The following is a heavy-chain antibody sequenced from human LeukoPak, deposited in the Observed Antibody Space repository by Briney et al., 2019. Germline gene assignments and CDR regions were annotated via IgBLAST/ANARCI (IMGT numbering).Heavy chain of an antibody. CDR2: ISWNSGNI. Sequence: GGSLRLSCAAPGFTFGDYAMHWVRQAPGKGLEWVSGISWNSGNIDYADSVKGRFTISRDNAKNSLYLQMNSLRAEDTALYYCAKDIRRSGLLGGAFDIWGQGTMVTVSS. V-gene: IGHV3-9*01. D-gene: IGHD3-16*01. CDR1: GFTFGDYA. CDR3: AKDIRRSGLLGGAFDI. J-gene: IGHJ3*02.